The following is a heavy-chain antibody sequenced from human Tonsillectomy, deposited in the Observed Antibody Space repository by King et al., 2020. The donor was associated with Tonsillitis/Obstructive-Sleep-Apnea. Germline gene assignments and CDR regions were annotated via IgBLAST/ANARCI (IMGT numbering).Heavy chain of an antibody. CDR1: GFTFSSYA. CDR2: MSYDGSDK. V-gene: IGHV3-30*04. Sequence: VQLVESGGGVVQPGRSLRLSCAASGFTFSSYAMHWVRQAPGKGLEWVALMSYDGSDKYYADSVKGRFTISRDNSKKTLYLQMNSLRAGDTAVYYCARGRGVYSSSSQSPFDIWGQGTMVSVSS. D-gene: IGHD6-6*01. J-gene: IGHJ3*02. CDR3: ARGRGVYSSSSQSPFDI.